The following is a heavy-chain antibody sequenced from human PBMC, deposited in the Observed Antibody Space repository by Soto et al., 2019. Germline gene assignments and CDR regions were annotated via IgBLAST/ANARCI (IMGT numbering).Heavy chain of an antibody. Sequence: GGSLRLSCAASGFDFSLYAMYWVRQAPGKGLEWVSIISGDGVSSYYAASVKGRFTISRDNSKNRLDLQMNSLRVEDSAVYYCAKYLANQALVRWGQGALFTVSS. CDR1: GFDFSLYA. CDR3: AKYLANQALVR. CDR2: ISGDGVSS. J-gene: IGHJ4*02. D-gene: IGHD6-13*01. V-gene: IGHV3-23*01.